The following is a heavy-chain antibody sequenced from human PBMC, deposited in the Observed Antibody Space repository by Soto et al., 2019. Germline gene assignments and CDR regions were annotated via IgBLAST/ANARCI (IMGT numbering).Heavy chain of an antibody. CDR3: AKVFSKSFPGRDV. J-gene: IGHJ6*02. CDR1: GFTFSSHA. CDR2: ISGGGGST. D-gene: IGHD2-21*01. Sequence: EVQLLESGGGSVQPGGSLRLSCAASGFTFSSHAMSWVRQAPGKGLEWVSSISGGGGSTYYAASGKGRFTISRDNSKNTLSLQMNSLRDADTAEYYCAKVFSKSFPGRDVWGQGASVTVSS. V-gene: IGHV3-23*01.